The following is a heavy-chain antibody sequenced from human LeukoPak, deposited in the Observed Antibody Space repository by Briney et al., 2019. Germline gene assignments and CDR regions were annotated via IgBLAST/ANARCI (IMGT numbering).Heavy chain of an antibody. J-gene: IGHJ4*02. Sequence: PSETLSLTCTVSGGSLSNYYWSWVRQSPGKGLEWIGYIYYTETSYNPSLKSRVTISADTSKNQSPLKLYPVTAADTAVYYCATRTLGNDYWGQGTLVTVSS. CDR1: GGSLSNYY. V-gene: IGHV4-59*01. D-gene: IGHD7-27*01. CDR3: ATRTLGNDY. CDR2: IYYTET.